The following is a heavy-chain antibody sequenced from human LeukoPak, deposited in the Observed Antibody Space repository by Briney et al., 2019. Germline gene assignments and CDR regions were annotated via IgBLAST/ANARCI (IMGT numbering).Heavy chain of an antibody. D-gene: IGHD6-6*01. CDR1: GYTFTNYD. CDR3: ARGPARSIAVRGWFDP. J-gene: IGHJ5*02. V-gene: IGHV1-8*01. Sequence: ASVKVSCKASGYTFTNYDINWVRQATGQGREWMGWMNPNSGNTGYAQKFQGRVTMTRNTSISTAYMELSSLRSEDTAVYYCARGPARSIAVRGWFDPWGQGTLVTVSS. CDR2: MNPNSGNT.